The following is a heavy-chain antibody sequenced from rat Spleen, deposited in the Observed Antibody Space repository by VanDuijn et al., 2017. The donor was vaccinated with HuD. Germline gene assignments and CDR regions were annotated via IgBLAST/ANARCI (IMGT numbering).Heavy chain of an antibody. V-gene: IGHV2-13*01. Sequence: QVQLKESGPGLVQPSQTLSLTCTVSGFSLTSYHVSWVRQPPGKSLVWMGTIWAGGGTNYNSAVQSRLSITGDTSKSQVYLKMNSLQTGDTATYYCARVGGLWRGIYGVMDVWGQGASVTVSS. CDR2: IWAGGGT. CDR1: GFSLTSYH. J-gene: IGHJ4*01. CDR3: ARVGGLWRGIYGVMDV. D-gene: IGHD1-2*01.